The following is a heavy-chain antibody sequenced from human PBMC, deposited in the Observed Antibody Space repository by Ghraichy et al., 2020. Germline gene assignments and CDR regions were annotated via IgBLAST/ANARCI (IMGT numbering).Heavy chain of an antibody. CDR1: GFTVAGNH. Sequence: GSLRLSCAASGFTVAGNHMTWVRQSPTKGLEWVSTIFNTGPTFYTASMEGRLTISRDDSKNTVFLQMHNLRVEDTALYFCARVPLSYYYGLDVWGPGTTVTVSS. J-gene: IGHJ6*02. CDR3: ARVPLSYYYGLDV. CDR2: IFNTGPT. V-gene: IGHV3-53*01.